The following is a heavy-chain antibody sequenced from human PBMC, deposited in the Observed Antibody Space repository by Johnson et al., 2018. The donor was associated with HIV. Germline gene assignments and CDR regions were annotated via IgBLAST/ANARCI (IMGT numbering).Heavy chain of an antibody. CDR3: AKDGGRWSYSFDV. CDR2: IQYDGSDK. D-gene: IGHD3-16*01. J-gene: IGHJ3*01. V-gene: IGHV3-30*02. CDR1: GFTFRSNG. Sequence: QMQLVESGGGVVQPGGSLRLSCAASGFTFRSNGMHWVRQAPGKGPEWVTFIQYDGSDKSYADSVKGRFTVSRDNSKNTLYLQMNSLRGEDTAMYYCAKDGGRWSYSFDVWGQGTMVSVSS.